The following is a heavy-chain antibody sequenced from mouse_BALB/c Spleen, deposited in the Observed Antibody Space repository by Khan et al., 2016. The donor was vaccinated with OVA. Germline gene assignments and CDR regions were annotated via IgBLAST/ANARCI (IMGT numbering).Heavy chain of an antibody. CDR1: GYSITSDYA. D-gene: IGHD2-3*01. V-gene: IGHV3-2*02. CDR2: ISSSGST. J-gene: IGHJ4*01. Sequence: EVQLQESGPGLVKPSQSLSLTCTVTGYSITSDYAWNWIRQFPDNQLEWMGYISSSGSTNYNPALKSRISITRDTSKNQFFLQLNSVTTEDTATYYCARDGSRYNYAMDYWGQGTSVTVSS. CDR3: ARDGSRYNYAMDY.